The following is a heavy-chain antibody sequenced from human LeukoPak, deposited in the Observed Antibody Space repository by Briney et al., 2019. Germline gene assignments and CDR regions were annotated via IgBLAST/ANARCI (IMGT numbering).Heavy chain of an antibody. D-gene: IGHD1-1*01. CDR1: GFTFDDYA. CDR3: AKTTKVWSGSWYFDL. CDR2: ISWNSETK. J-gene: IGHJ2*01. V-gene: IGHV3-9*01. Sequence: GGSLRLSCAASGFTFDDYAMHWVRQAPGKGLEWVSGISWNSETKDYVDSVKGRFTISRDNVKNIVYLEMNGLRTEDTAFYYCAKTTKVWSGSWYFDLWGRGTLVTVSS.